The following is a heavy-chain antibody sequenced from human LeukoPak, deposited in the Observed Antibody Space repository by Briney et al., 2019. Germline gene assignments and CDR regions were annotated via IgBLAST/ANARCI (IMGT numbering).Heavy chain of an antibody. CDR2: ISGSGGST. CDR1: GFTLSSDA. J-gene: IGHJ5*02. V-gene: IGHV3-23*01. CDR3: AKEYDFWANNWFDP. Sequence: GGSLRLSCAASGFTLSSDAMSWVRQAPEKGLEWVSSISGSGGSTYYADSVKGRFTISRDNSKNTLYLQMNSLRGEDTAVYYCAKEYDFWANNWFDPWGQGTLVTVSS. D-gene: IGHD3-3*01.